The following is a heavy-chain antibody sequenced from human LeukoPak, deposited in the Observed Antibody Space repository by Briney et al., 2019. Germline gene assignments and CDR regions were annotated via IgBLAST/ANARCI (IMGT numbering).Heavy chain of an antibody. V-gene: IGHV3-30*04. J-gene: IGHJ4*02. D-gene: IGHD6-19*01. CDR2: ISYDGSNK. Sequence: GRSLRLSCAASGFTFSSYAMHWVRQAPGKGLEWVAVISYDGSNKYYADSVKGRFTISRDNSKNTLYLQMNSLRAEDTAVHYCARVTISWWLVGFFDYWGQGTLVTVSS. CDR1: GFTFSSYA. CDR3: ARVTISWWLVGFFDY.